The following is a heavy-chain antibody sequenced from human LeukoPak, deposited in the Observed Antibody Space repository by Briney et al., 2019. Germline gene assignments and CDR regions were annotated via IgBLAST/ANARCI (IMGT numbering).Heavy chain of an antibody. D-gene: IGHD1-26*01. CDR1: GGSISSGSYY. V-gene: IGHV4-61*02. CDR2: IYTSGST. J-gene: IGHJ4*02. Sequence: SETLSLTCTVSGGSISSGSYYWSWIRQPAGKGPEWIGRIYTSGSTNYNPSLKSRVTISVDTSKNQFSLKLSSVTAADTAVYYCAREIGSYYWYFDYWGQGTLVTVSS. CDR3: AREIGSYYWYFDY.